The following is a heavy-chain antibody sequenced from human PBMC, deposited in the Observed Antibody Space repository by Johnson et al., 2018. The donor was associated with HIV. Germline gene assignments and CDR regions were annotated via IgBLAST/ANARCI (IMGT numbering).Heavy chain of an antibody. Sequence: VQLVESGGGLVKPGGSLRLSCEASGFTFSNAWMTWVRQSPGKGLEWVARIKSKTDGGTTDYAAPVKGRFTISRDDSKNTLYLQMNSLKTEDTGVYYCTAGQVGGVFDIWGQGTMVTVSS. J-gene: IGHJ3*02. V-gene: IGHV3-15*01. CDR2: IKSKTDGGTT. CDR1: GFTFSNAW. D-gene: IGHD1-26*01. CDR3: TAGQVGGVFDI.